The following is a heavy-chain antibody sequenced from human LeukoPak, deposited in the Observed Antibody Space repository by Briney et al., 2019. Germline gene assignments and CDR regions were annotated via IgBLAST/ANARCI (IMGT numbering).Heavy chain of an antibody. D-gene: IGHD1-26*01. V-gene: IGHV3-7*01. CDR3: ARAGGYSGSYYFDY. CDR2: IKQDGSEK. CDR1: GLTFSSYW. Sequence: TGGSLRLSCAASGLTFSSYWMSWVRQAPGKGLEWVANIKQDGSEKYYVDSVKGRFTISRDNAKNSLYLQMNSLRAEDTAVYYCARAGGYSGSYYFDYWGQGTLVTVSS. J-gene: IGHJ4*02.